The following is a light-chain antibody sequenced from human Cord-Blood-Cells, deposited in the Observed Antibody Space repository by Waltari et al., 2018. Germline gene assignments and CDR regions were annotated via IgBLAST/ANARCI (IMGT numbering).Light chain of an antibody. Sequence: SALTHPASVSGSPGQSITISCTGTRRDVGSYNLVSWYQQHPGKAPKLTIYEVSKRPSGVSNRFSGSKSGNTASLTISGLQAEDEADYYCCSYAGSSTLVFGGGTKLTVL. J-gene: IGLJ2*01. CDR1: RRDVGSYNL. CDR3: CSYAGSSTLV. V-gene: IGLV2-23*02. CDR2: EVS.